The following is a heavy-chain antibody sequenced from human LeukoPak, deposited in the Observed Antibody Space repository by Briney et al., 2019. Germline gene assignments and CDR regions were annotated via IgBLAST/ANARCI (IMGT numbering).Heavy chain of an antibody. V-gene: IGHV3-53*04. J-gene: IGHJ4*02. CDR2: IYRGGDT. D-gene: IGHD2/OR15-2a*01. CDR1: GVNVSSDY. CDR3: ASRMTF. Sequence: GGSLRLSCEASGVNVSSDYMSWVRQAPGKGLQWVPLIYRGGDTYYADSVKGRFTIYRHNSENTLYLQMSSLRTEDTAIYYCASRMTFGGPGTLVTVSS.